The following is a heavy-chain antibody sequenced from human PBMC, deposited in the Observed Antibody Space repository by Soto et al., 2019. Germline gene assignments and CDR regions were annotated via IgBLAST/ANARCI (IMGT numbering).Heavy chain of an antibody. Sequence: ESGGGVVQPGRSLRLSCAASGFTFSSYAMHWVRQAPGKGLEWVAVISYDGSNKYYADSVKGRFTISRDNSKNTLYLQMNSLRAEDTAVYYCARDYQGWLAHYYYYYGMDVWGQGTTVTVSS. CDR1: GFTFSSYA. J-gene: IGHJ6*02. CDR2: ISYDGSNK. CDR3: ARDYQGWLAHYYYYYGMDV. D-gene: IGHD5-12*01. V-gene: IGHV3-30-3*01.